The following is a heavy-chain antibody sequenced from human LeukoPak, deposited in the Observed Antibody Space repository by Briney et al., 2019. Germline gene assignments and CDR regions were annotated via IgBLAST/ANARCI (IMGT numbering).Heavy chain of an antibody. CDR1: GFTFSSYA. J-gene: IGHJ4*02. D-gene: IGHD3-3*01. CDR2: ISGRSGRT. CDR3: AKEPQGGNYDSWTGYYLDY. V-gene: IGHV3-23*01. Sequence: GGSLRLSCAASGFTFSSYATSWVRQAPGKGREWVSGISGRSGRTYYADSVKGRFTLSRDNSKSTVYLQMNSLRVEDTAVYYCAKEPQGGNYDSWTGYYLDYWGQGTLVTVSS.